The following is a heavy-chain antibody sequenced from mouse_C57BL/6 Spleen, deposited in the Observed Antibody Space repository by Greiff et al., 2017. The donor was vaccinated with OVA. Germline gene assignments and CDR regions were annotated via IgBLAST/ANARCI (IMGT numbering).Heavy chain of an antibody. CDR1: GYTFTSYW. J-gene: IGHJ4*01. V-gene: IGHV1-55*01. CDR2: IYPGSGST. D-gene: IGHD1-1*01. Sequence: QVQLQQPGAELVKPGASVKMSCKASGYTFTSYWITWVKQRPGQGLEWIGDIYPGSGSTNYNEKFKSKATLTVDTSSSTAYMQLSSLTSEDSAVYYCASEVTTVVADYYAMDYWGQGTSVTVSS. CDR3: ASEVTTVVADYYAMDY.